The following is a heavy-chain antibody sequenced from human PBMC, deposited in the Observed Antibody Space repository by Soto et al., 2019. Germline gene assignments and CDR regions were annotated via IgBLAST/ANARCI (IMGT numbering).Heavy chain of an antibody. J-gene: IGHJ6*02. Sequence: ASVKFSCKASGYTFTSYGIIWVRQAPGQGLEWMGWISAYNGNTNYAQKLQGRVTMTTDTSTSTAYMELRSLRSDDTAVYYCARESVVVVAAGYYYYGMDVWGQGTTVTVSS. CDR1: GYTFTSYG. CDR2: ISAYNGNT. V-gene: IGHV1-18*01. CDR3: ARESVVVVAAGYYYYGMDV. D-gene: IGHD2-15*01.